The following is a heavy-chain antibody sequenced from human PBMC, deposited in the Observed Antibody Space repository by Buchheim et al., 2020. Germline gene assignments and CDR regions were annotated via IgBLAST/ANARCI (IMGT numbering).Heavy chain of an antibody. CDR1: GYSFTSYW. V-gene: IGHV5-10-1*03. Sequence: EVQLVQSGAEVKKPGESLRISCKGSGYSFTSYWISWVRQMPGKGLEWMGRIDPSDSYTNYSPSFQGHVTISADKSISTAYPQWSSLKASDTAMYYCARHHYYGSGGYYNTRIYYGMDVWGQGTT. D-gene: IGHD3-10*01. J-gene: IGHJ6*02. CDR2: IDPSDSYT. CDR3: ARHHYYGSGGYYNTRIYYGMDV.